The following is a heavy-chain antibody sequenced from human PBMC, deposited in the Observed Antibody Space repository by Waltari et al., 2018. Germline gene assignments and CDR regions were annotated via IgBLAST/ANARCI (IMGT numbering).Heavy chain of an antibody. CDR2: IAAYNYKT. J-gene: IGHJ3*01. CDR1: GYIFTRYG. V-gene: IGHV1-18*04. Sequence: QIQMVQSGDEVKNPGASMRVSCKASGYIFTRYGFSWVRQAPGQGLEWMAWIAAYNYKTNYAEKFQDRVTVTIDLSTSTGYLELKSLTSDDTAVYYCARGSDPRFAAFDFWGQGTIITVSS. CDR3: ARGSDPRFAAFDF. D-gene: IGHD3-16*01.